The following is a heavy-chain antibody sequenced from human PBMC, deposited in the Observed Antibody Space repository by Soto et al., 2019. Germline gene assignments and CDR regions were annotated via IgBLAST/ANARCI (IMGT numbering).Heavy chain of an antibody. D-gene: IGHD6-13*01. CDR2: IWYDGSNK. Sequence: PGGSLRLSCAASGFTFSSYGMHWVRQAPGKGLEWVAVIWYDGSNKYYADSVKGRFTISRDNSKNTLYLQMNSLRAEDTAVYYCARGMPTPVTSSSWYFGLDYWGQGTLVTVSS. V-gene: IGHV3-33*01. CDR1: GFTFSSYG. CDR3: ARGMPTPVTSSSWYFGLDY. J-gene: IGHJ4*02.